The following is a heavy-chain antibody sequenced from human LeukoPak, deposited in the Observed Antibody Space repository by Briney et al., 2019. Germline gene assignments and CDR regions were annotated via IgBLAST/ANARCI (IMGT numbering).Heavy chain of an antibody. CDR1: GFTVSSNY. Sequence: PGGSLRLSCAAFGFTVSSNYMSWVRQAPGKGLEWVSVIFGGGGTYYGDSVRGRFTISRDNSKNTLYLQMNSLRAEDTAVYYCARPHRVTAIQPIDYWGQGTLVTVSS. D-gene: IGHD2-21*02. J-gene: IGHJ4*02. V-gene: IGHV3-53*01. CDR3: ARPHRVTAIQPIDY. CDR2: IFGGGGT.